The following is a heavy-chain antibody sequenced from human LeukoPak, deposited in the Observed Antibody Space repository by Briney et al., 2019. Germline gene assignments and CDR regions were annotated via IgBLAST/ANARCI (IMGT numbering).Heavy chain of an antibody. CDR1: GGSISSYY. J-gene: IGHJ4*02. V-gene: IGHV4-59*06. CDR3: ARESRDGYHYYFDY. Sequence: SETLSLTCTVSGGSISSYYWSWIRQHPGKGLEWIGYIYYSGSTYYNPSLKSRVTISVDTSKNQFSLKLSSVTAADTAVYYCARESRDGYHYYFDYWGQGTLVTVSS. D-gene: IGHD5-24*01. CDR2: IYYSGST.